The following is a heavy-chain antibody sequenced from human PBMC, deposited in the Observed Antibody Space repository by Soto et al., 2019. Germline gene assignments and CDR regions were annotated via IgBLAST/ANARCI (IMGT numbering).Heavy chain of an antibody. D-gene: IGHD6-19*01. Sequence: EVQLVESGGGLVQPGGSLRLSCAASGFTFSSYAMYWVRQAPGKGLEYVSAMGTNAGSTYYAHSVKGRFTISRDNSKNPLYLQMDSLGPEDMAVYYCARRSVSGKGDCWGQGTLVTVSS. J-gene: IGHJ4*02. CDR3: ARRSVSGKGDC. V-gene: IGHV3-64*01. CDR1: GFTFSSYA. CDR2: MGTNAGST.